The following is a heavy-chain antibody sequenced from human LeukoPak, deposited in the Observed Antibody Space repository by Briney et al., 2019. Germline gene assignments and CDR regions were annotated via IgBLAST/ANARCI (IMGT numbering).Heavy chain of an antibody. CDR3: ARDLEGYCSGGSCYSFHYFDY. CDR2: INWNGGST. J-gene: IGHJ4*02. V-gene: IGHV3-20*04. Sequence: GGSLRLSCAASGFTFDDYGMSWVRQAPGKGLEWVSGINWNGGSTVYADSVKGRFTISRDNAKNSLYLQMNSLRAEDTALYYCARDLEGYCSGGSCYSFHYFDYWGQGTLVTVSS. D-gene: IGHD2-15*01. CDR1: GFTFDDYG.